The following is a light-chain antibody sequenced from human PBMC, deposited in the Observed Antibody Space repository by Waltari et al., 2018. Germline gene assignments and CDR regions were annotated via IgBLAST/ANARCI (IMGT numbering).Light chain of an antibody. CDR2: EVS. CDR1: SSDVGNFNL. J-gene: IGLJ1*01. V-gene: IGLV2-23*02. CDR3: CSYAGSRTYV. Sequence: QSALTQPASVSGSPGQSITISCTGTSSDVGNFNLVSWYQQHPGKVPKLIIYEVSKRPSGVSNHFSGSKSGNPASLTISGLRAKDEADYYCCSYAGSRTYVFGTGTKVTVL.